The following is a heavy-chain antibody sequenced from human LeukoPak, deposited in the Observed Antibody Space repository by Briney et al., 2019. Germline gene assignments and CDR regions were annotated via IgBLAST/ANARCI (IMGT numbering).Heavy chain of an antibody. Sequence: SSETLSLTCTVSGASITSYYWSWIRQPLKGLEWIGYYSGSTNYSPSLKSRVTISVDTSKNLFSLKLTSVTAADTAVYYCARGARLGAARPQYFDYWGQGILVTVSS. CDR2: YSGST. J-gene: IGHJ4*02. CDR3: ARGARLGAARPQYFDY. CDR1: GASITSYY. V-gene: IGHV4-59*01. D-gene: IGHD1-26*01.